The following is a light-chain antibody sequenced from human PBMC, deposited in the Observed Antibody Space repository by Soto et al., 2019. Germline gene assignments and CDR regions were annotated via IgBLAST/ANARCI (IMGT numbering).Light chain of an antibody. J-gene: IGLJ3*02. Sequence: QSVLTQPASVSGSPGQSITISCTGTSSDVGGYNYVCWYQQHPGKAPKLMIYDVSNRSAGVSNRFSGSKSGNTASLPISGLQAAEEDDDYFSAYTSSSTWVFGGGTKVTVL. V-gene: IGLV2-14*01. CDR2: DVS. CDR3: SAYTSSSTWV. CDR1: SSDVGGYNY.